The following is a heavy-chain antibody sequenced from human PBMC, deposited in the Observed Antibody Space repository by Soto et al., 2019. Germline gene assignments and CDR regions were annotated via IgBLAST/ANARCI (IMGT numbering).Heavy chain of an antibody. J-gene: IGHJ5*02. V-gene: IGHV1-8*01. CDR3: SRNPYGSGLFDP. D-gene: IGHD6-19*01. CDR1: GYNFIDYD. CDR2: MTPNSGNT. Sequence: GASVKVSCKASGYNFIDYDINWMRHSTGQGLEWMGWMTPNSGNTGYAQKFQGRVTLTRDTSIGTAYMELSSLKTEDTAVYYCSRNPYGSGLFDPWGQGTLVTVSS.